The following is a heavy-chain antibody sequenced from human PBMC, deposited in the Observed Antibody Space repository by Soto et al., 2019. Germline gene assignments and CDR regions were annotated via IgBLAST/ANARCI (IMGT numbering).Heavy chain of an antibody. CDR1: RYTFTGYY. CDR3: AREGGGSSSYYYYGMDV. J-gene: IGHJ6*02. V-gene: IGHV1-2*04. D-gene: IGHD6-6*01. CDR2: INPNSGGT. Sequence: ASVKVSCKASRYTFTGYYMHWVRQAPGQGLEWMGRINPNSGGTNYAQKFQGWVTMTRDTSISTAYMELSRLRSDDTAVYYCAREGGGSSSYYYYGMDVWGQGTTVTVSS.